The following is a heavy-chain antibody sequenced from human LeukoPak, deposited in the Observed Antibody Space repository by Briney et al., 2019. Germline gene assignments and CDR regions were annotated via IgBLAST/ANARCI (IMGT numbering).Heavy chain of an antibody. CDR1: GFTFSTYA. D-gene: IGHD3-3*01. CDR3: ATSIRRITISS. Sequence: GSLRLSCAASGFTFSTYAMHWVRQAPGKGLEWLTVISYNGSHQYYSDSVRGRFTISRDNSRNSVFLQINRLRPEDTAVYYCATSIRRITISSWGQGTLVTVSS. CDR2: ISYNGSHQ. J-gene: IGHJ4*02. V-gene: IGHV3-30*04.